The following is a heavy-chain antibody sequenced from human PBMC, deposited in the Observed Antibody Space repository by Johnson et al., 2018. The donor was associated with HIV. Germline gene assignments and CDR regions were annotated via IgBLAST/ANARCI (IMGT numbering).Heavy chain of an antibody. Sequence: VQLVESGGGLVQPGRSLRLSCAASGFTFDDYAMHWVRQAPGKGLEWVSGISWNSDTIGYADSVKGRFTISRSESKNTLYLQMNSLKIEDTAVYYCASPKTPSRVVRGAFDIWGQGTMVTVSS. CDR1: GFTFDDYA. CDR2: ISWNSDTI. V-gene: IGHV3-9*01. CDR3: ASPKTPSRVVRGAFDI. J-gene: IGHJ3*02. D-gene: IGHD3-10*01.